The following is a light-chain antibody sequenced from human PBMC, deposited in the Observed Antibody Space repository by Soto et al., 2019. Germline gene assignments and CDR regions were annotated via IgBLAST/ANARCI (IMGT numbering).Light chain of an antibody. J-gene: IGLJ1*01. CDR2: DVS. CDR1: SSDVGGYNY. V-gene: IGLV2-14*01. CDR3: RSYTSSSATYV. Sequence: QSALTQPASVSGSPGQSITISCTGTSSDVGGYNYVSWYQQHPGKAPKLMIYDVSNRPSGVSNRLSGSKSGNTASLNISGLPAEDEADYYCRSYTSSSATYVFGAGTKVTVL.